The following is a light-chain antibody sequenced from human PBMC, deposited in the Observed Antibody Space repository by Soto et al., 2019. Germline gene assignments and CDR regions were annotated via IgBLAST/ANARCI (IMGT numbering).Light chain of an antibody. CDR2: DAS. Sequence: EIVLTQSPATLSLSPGERATLSCRASQSVSTYLSWYQQKAGQAPRLLIYDASNRATGIPARFSGSGSGTDFTLTISSLEPEDFAVYFCQQRSSWPLTFGGGTKV. CDR3: QQRSSWPLT. CDR1: QSVSTY. V-gene: IGKV3-11*01. J-gene: IGKJ4*01.